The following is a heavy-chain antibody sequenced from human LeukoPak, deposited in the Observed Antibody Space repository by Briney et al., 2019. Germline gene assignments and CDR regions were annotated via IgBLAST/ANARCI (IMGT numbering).Heavy chain of an antibody. CDR2: IYYSGST. Sequence: PSEALSLTCIVSGGSISSYYWSWIRQPPGKGLEWIGYIYYSGSTNYNPSLKSRVTISVDTSKNQFSLKLSSVTAADTAVYYCARGNGGYADAFDIWGQGTMVTVSS. J-gene: IGHJ3*02. V-gene: IGHV4-59*08. D-gene: IGHD2-15*01. CDR3: ARGNGGYADAFDI. CDR1: GGSISSYY.